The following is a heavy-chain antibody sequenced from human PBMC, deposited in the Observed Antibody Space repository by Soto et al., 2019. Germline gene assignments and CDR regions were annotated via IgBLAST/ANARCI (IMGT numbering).Heavy chain of an antibody. Sequence: SETLSLTCSVSGDSISRIDYYWAWIRQHPEKGLEWIGNIYFRGNTYYSPSLESRLTISVDTSKNQFSLKLTSVTAADTAVYYCAREGGSYDSGGYLIRGAFDIWGQGTMVTVSS. V-gene: IGHV4-31*03. CDR1: GDSISRIDYY. CDR2: IYFRGNT. CDR3: AREGGSYDSGGYLIRGAFDI. D-gene: IGHD3-22*01. J-gene: IGHJ3*02.